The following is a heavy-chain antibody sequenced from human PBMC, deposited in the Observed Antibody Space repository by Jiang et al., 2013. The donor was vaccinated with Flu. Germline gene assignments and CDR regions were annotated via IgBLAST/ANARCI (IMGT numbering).Heavy chain of an antibody. CDR1: GDSVSSKSVA. Sequence: AISGDSVSSKSVAWNWVRQSPSRGLEWLGRTYYRSRWKNDYALSVKSRIIINPDTSKNQFSLQLNSVTPEDTAIYYCARITGGTPDYWGQGTLVTVSS. J-gene: IGHJ4*02. V-gene: IGHV6-1*01. D-gene: IGHD2-8*02. CDR2: TYYRSRWKN. CDR3: ARITGGTPDY.